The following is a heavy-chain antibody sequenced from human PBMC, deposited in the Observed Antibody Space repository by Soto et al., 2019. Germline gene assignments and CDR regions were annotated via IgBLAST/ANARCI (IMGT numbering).Heavy chain of an antibody. J-gene: IGHJ5*02. V-gene: IGHV1-69*06. CDR1: GGTFSSYA. Sequence: SVKVSCKASGGTFSSYAISWVRQAPGQGLEWMGGIIPIFGTANYAQKFQGRVTITADKSTSTAYMELSSLRSEDTAVYYCARVFFYRSGSYVSWFDPWGQGTLVTVSS. D-gene: IGHD3-10*01. CDR2: IIPIFGTA. CDR3: ARVFFYRSGSYVSWFDP.